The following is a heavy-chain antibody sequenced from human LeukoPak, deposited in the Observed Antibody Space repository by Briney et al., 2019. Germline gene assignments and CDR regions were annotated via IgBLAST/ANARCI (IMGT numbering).Heavy chain of an antibody. CDR1: GGSISGYY. Sequence: NPSETLSLTCNVFGGSISGYYWSWIRQPAGKGVEWVGRLYGSATIKYNPSLRSRLSLSGDTSKNQFSLKLSAVTAADTAVYYCAREARLASAAGLDVWGQGTMVTVS. J-gene: IGHJ6*02. D-gene: IGHD5-12*01. V-gene: IGHV4-4*07. CDR3: AREARLASAAGLDV. CDR2: LYGSATI.